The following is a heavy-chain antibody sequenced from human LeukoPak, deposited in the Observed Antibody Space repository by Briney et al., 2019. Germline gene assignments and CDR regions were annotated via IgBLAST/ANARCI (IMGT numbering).Heavy chain of an antibody. CDR2: INPNSGGT. V-gene: IGHV1-2*02. D-gene: IGHD4-17*01. CDR3: ARDYDYGENFDY. J-gene: IGHJ4*02. CDR1: GYTFTGYY. Sequence: ASVKVSCKASGYTFTGYYMHWVRQAPGQGLEWMGWINPNSGGTNYAQKFRGRVTMTRDTSISTAYMELSRLRSDDTAVYYCARDYDYGENFDYWGQGTLVTVSS.